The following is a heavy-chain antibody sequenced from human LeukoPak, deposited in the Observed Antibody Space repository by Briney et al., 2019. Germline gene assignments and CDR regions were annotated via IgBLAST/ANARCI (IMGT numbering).Heavy chain of an antibody. V-gene: IGHV3-74*01. D-gene: IGHD2-21*01. J-gene: IGHJ3*02. CDR2: VNSDGSST. Sequence: GGPLRLSCAASGFTFSSYWMHWVRQAPGKGLVWVSRVNSDGSSTSYADSVKGRFTISRDNAKNTLYLQMNSLRAEDTAVYYCARDGHIDDAFDIWGQGTMVTVSS. CDR1: GFTFSSYW. CDR3: ARDGHIDDAFDI.